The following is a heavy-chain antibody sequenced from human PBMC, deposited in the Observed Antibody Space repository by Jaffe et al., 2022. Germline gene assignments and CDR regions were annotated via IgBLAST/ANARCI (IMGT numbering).Heavy chain of an antibody. V-gene: IGHV4-38-2*01. CDR2: IYYTGTT. Sequence: QVQLQESGPGLVKPSETLSLTCGVSGYSISIGYYWGWIRQPPGKGLEWIGNIYYTGTTYYDPSLKSRLTLSVDTSKNQFSLKLSSVTAADTAVYYCVRHPLYNSGWYWYVDLWGRGTLVTVSS. CDR1: GYSISIGYY. CDR3: VRHPLYNSGWYWYVDL. J-gene: IGHJ2*01. D-gene: IGHD6-19*01.